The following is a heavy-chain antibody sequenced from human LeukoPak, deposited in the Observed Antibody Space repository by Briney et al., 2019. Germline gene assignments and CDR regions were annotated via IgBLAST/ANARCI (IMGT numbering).Heavy chain of an antibody. CDR2: IYYSGST. Sequence: SETLSLTCIVSGGSISGYHWSWIRQPPGKGLEWIGYIYYSGSTNYNPSLKSRVTISVDTSKNQFSLKLSSVTAADTAEYYCARESRDGYNYFDYWGQGTLVTVSS. CDR1: GGSISGYH. J-gene: IGHJ4*02. CDR3: ARESRDGYNYFDY. D-gene: IGHD5-24*01. V-gene: IGHV4-59*01.